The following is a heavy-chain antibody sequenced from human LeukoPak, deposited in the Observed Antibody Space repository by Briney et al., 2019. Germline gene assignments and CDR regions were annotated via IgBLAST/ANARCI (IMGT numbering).Heavy chain of an antibody. CDR3: ARDQRGYCSSGSCKTSYYYYYMDV. CDR2: ISSTSSYI. D-gene: IGHD2-15*01. V-gene: IGHV3-21*01. J-gene: IGHJ6*03. Sequence: PGGSLRLSCAPSGFTFSSYSMNWVRQAPGPGLEWVSSISSTSSYIYYADSVKGRFTISRDNAKNSLYLQMNSLRAKDTAEYYCARDQRGYCSSGSCKTSYYYYYMDVWGKGTTVTVSS. CDR1: GFTFSSYS.